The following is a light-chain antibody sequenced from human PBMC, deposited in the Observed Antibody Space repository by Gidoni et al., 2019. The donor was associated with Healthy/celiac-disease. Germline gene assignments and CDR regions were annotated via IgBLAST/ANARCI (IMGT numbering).Light chain of an antibody. J-gene: IGLJ2*01. CDR1: SGHSCYA. CDR3: QTWGTGTVV. V-gene: IGLV4-69*01. CDR2: LNSDGSH. Sequence: QLVLTQSPSASASLGASVKPTCTLSSGHSCYAIAWHQQQPEKGPRYLMKLNSDGSHSKGDGIPDRFSGSSSGAERYLTISSLQSEDEADYYCQTWGTGTVVFGGGTKLTVL.